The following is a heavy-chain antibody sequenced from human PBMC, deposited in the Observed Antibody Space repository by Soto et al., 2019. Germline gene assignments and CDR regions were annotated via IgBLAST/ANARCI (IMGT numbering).Heavy chain of an antibody. V-gene: IGHV1-69*13. Sequence: GASVKVSCKASGGTFSSYAISWVRQAPGQGLEWMGGIIPIFGTANYAQKFQGRVTITADESMSTAYMELSSLRSEDTAVYYCARYHTEWLQLDYWGQGTLVTVSS. D-gene: IGHD5-12*01. CDR1: GGTFSSYA. CDR2: IIPIFGTA. CDR3: ARYHTEWLQLDY. J-gene: IGHJ4*02.